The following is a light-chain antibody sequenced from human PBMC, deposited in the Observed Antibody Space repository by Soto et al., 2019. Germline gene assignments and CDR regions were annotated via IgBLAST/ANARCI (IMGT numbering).Light chain of an antibody. J-gene: IGKJ2*02. CDR3: QQYNSYSCI. CDR2: QAS. V-gene: IGKV1-5*03. Sequence: DIPMTQSPSTLSASVGDRVTIACRASQSVSSWLAWYQQKPGKAPKLLIYQASSLESGVPSRFNGSGSGTEFTLTINSLQPDDFATYYCQQYNSYSCIFGQGTKLELK. CDR1: QSVSSW.